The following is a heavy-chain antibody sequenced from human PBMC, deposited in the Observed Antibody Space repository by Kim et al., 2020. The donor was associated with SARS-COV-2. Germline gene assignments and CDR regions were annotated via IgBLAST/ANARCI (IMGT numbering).Heavy chain of an antibody. CDR3: ARVSPEGIDP. Sequence: STYYNPSLKSRVTISVDTSKNQFSLKLSSVTAADTAVYYCARVSPEGIDPWGQGTLVTVSS. V-gene: IGHV4-39*07. J-gene: IGHJ5*02. D-gene: IGHD3-10*01. CDR2: ST.